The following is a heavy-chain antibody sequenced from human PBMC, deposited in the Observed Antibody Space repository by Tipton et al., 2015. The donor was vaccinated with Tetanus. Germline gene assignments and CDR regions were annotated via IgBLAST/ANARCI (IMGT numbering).Heavy chain of an antibody. D-gene: IGHD1-26*01. J-gene: IGHJ6*02. CDR2: IYYSGST. CDR3: ARHYGNSYYYYYYYGMDV. CDR1: GGSISSSSYY. V-gene: IGHV4-39*01. Sequence: TLSLTCTVSGGSISSSSYYWGWIRQPPGKGLEWIGSIYYSGSTYYNPSLKSRVTISVDTSKNQFSLKLSSVTAADTAVYCCARHYGNSYYYYYYYGMDVWGQGTTVTVSS.